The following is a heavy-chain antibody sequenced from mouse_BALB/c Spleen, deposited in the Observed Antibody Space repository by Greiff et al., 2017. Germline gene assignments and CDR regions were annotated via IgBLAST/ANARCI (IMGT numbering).Heavy chain of an antibody. Sequence: QVQLQQSGAELVRPGTSVKVSCKASGYAFTNYLIEWVKQRPGQGLEWIGVINPGSGGTNYNEKFKGKATLTADKSSSTAYMQLSSLTSDDSAVYFCARDDYGYFDYWGQGTTLTVSS. CDR1: GYAFTNYL. J-gene: IGHJ2*01. D-gene: IGHD2-4*01. CDR3: ARDDYGYFDY. V-gene: IGHV1-54*01. CDR2: INPGSGGT.